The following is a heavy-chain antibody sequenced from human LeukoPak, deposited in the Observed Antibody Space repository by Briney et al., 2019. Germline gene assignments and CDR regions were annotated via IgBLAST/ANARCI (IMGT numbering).Heavy chain of an antibody. CDR1: GFTFSSYA. CDR2: ISYDGSNK. V-gene: IGHV3-30-3*01. D-gene: IGHD6-13*01. Sequence: QPGGSLRLSCAASGFTFSSYAMHWVRQAPGKGLEWVAVISYDGSNKYYADSVKGRFTISRDNSKNTLYLQMNGLRAEDTAVYYCAREGTPGLRSKKYSSSWYVPYWGQGTLVTVSS. CDR3: AREGTPGLRSKKYSSSWYVPY. J-gene: IGHJ4*02.